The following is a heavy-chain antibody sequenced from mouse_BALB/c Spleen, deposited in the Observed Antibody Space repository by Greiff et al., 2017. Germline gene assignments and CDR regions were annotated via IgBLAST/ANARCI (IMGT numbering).Heavy chain of an antibody. CDR3: ARAAHFDY. J-gene: IGHJ2*01. Sequence: VHVKQSGAELVKPGASVKLSCTASGFNIKDTYMHWVKQRPEQGLEWIGRIDPANGNTKYDPKFQGKATITADTSSNTAYLQLSSLTSEDTAVYYCARAAHFDYWGQGTTLTVSS. CDR2: IDPANGNT. D-gene: IGHD1-2*01. CDR1: GFNIKDTY. V-gene: IGHV14-3*02.